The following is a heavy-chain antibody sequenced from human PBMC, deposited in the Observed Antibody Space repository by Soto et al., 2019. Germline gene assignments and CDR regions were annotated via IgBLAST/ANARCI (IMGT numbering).Heavy chain of an antibody. CDR3: ERLGVAARQGFDY. CDR1: GGSFSGYY. CDR2: INHSGST. V-gene: IGHV4-34*01. Sequence: SETLSLTCAVYGGSFSGYYWSWIRQPPGKGLEWIGEINHSGSTNYNPSLKSRVTISVDTSKNQFSLKLSSVTAADTAVYHCERLGVAARQGFDYWGQGTLVTVSS. D-gene: IGHD6-6*01. J-gene: IGHJ4*02.